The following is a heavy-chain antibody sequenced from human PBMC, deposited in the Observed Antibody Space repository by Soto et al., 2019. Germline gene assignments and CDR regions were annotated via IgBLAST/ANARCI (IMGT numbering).Heavy chain of an antibody. CDR3: ARHSGHIFFDY. CDR1: GVSISGSSDY. Sequence: PSETLSLTCTVSGVSISGSSDYWGWIRQSPGKGLEWIGYIYYSGSTYYNPSLKSRVTISVDTSKNQFSLKLSSVTAADTAVYYCARHSGHIFFDYWGQGTLVTVSS. D-gene: IGHD5-12*01. CDR2: IYYSGST. J-gene: IGHJ4*02. V-gene: IGHV4-39*01.